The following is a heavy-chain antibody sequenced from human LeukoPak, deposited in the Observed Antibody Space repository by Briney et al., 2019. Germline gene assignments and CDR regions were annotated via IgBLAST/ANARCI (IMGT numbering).Heavy chain of an antibody. CDR3: AKLWEFGIAVPPGAFDI. Sequence: PGGSLRLSCAASGFTFSSYAMSWVRQAPGKGLEWVSAISGSGGSTYYADSVKGRFTISRDNSKNTLYLQMNSLRAEDTAVYYCAKLWEFGIAVPPGAFDIWGQGTMVTVSS. J-gene: IGHJ3*02. CDR2: ISGSGGST. D-gene: IGHD3-16*01. CDR1: GFTFSSYA. V-gene: IGHV3-23*01.